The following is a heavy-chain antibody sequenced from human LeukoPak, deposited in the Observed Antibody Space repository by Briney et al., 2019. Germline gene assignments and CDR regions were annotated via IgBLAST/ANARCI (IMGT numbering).Heavy chain of an antibody. CDR1: GGSISSGSYY. D-gene: IGHD6-13*01. CDR3: ARGPGYPSLGSSWYADP. CDR2: IYTSGST. V-gene: IGHV4-61*02. Sequence: PSETLSLTCTVSGGSISSGSYYWSWIRQPAGTGLEWIGRIYTSGSTNYNPSLKSRVTISVDTSKNQFSLKLSSVTAADTAVYYCARGPGYPSLGSSWYADPWGQGTLVTVSS. J-gene: IGHJ5*02.